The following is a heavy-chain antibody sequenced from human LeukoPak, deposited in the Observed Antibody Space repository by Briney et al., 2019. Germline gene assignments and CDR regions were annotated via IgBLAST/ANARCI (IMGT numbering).Heavy chain of an antibody. J-gene: IGHJ4*02. D-gene: IGHD3-10*01. CDR2: ISSSGSTI. CDR3: ARDSTYYYDSGSSGPHYFDN. V-gene: IGHV3-11*04. CDR1: GFTFSDYY. Sequence: GGSLRLSCAASGFTFSDYYMSWIRQAPGKGLEWVSYISSSGSTIYYADSVKGRFTISRDNAKNSLYLQLNSLGPEDTAVYYCARDSTYYYDSGSSGPHYFDNWGQGTLVTVSS.